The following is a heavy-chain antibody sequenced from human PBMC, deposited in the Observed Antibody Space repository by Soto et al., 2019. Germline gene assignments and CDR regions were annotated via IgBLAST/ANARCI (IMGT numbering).Heavy chain of an antibody. V-gene: IGHV1-24*01. CDR1: GYTLTELS. CDR3: AVWGGGWYVTGDAFDI. Sequence: ASVKVSCKVSGYTLTELSMHWVRQAPGKGLEWMGGFDPEDGETIYAQKFQGRVTMTEDTSTDTAYMELSSLRSEDTAVYYCAVWGGGWYVTGDAFDIWGQGTMVTVSS. D-gene: IGHD6-19*01. J-gene: IGHJ3*02. CDR2: FDPEDGET.